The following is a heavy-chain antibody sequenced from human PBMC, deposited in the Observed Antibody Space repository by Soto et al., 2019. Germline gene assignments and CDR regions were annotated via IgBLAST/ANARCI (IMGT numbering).Heavy chain of an antibody. Sequence: DVQLLESGGGLVQPAGSLRLSCAASGFTFSSYAMGWVRQGPGKGLEWVAVVSIGGSTHYADSVRGRFTISRDNSKNTLSLQMTSLTAEATAVYFCAKRRGAGGHFDYWGQGALVTVSS. V-gene: IGHV3-23*01. D-gene: IGHD2-15*01. CDR3: AKRRGAGGHFDY. CDR1: GFTFSSYA. CDR2: VSIGGST. J-gene: IGHJ4*02.